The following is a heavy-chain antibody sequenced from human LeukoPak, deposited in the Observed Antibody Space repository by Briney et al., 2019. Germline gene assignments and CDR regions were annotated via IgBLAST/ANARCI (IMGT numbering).Heavy chain of an antibody. CDR1: GFTFSSYG. CDR2: ISYDGSNK. CDR3: AKGIGSYYWYFDL. Sequence: GGSLRLSCAASGFTFSSYGMHWVRQAPGKGLEWVAVISYDGSNKYYADSVKGRFTISRDNSKNTLYLQMNSLRAEDTAVYYCAKGIGSYYWYFDLWGRGTLVTVSS. D-gene: IGHD1-26*01. J-gene: IGHJ2*01. V-gene: IGHV3-30*18.